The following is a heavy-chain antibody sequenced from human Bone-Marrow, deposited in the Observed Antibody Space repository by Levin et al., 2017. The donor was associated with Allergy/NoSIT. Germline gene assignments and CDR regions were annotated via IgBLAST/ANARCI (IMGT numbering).Heavy chain of an antibody. J-gene: IGHJ4*02. CDR1: GFTFLTYA. Sequence: GGSLRLSCEASGFTFLTYAMAWVRQAPGKGLEWVSSLSGSGDGTFYADSVKGRFTISRDNVKKSLFLQMNSLRGEDTAVYYCAREGSWSSTWLGNYYFDCWGQGTLVTVSS. CDR3: AREGSWSSTWLGNYYFDC. V-gene: IGHV3-23*01. CDR2: LSGSGDGT. D-gene: IGHD6-13*01.